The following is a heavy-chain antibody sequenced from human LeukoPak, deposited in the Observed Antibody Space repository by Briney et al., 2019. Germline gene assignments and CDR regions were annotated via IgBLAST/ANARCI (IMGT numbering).Heavy chain of an antibody. J-gene: IGHJ3*02. V-gene: IGHV1-8*03. D-gene: IGHD3-3*01. CDR1: GYTFTSYD. CDR3: ARAHYDFWSGYFSEDAFDI. Sequence: ASVKVSCKASGYTFTSYDINWVRQATGQGLEWMGWMNPNSGNTGYAQKFQGRVTITRNTSISTAYMELSSLRSEDTGVCYCARAHYDFWSGYFSEDAFDIWGQGTMVTVSS. CDR2: MNPNSGNT.